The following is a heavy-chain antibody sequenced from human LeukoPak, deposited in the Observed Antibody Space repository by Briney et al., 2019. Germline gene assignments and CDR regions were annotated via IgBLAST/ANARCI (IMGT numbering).Heavy chain of an antibody. D-gene: IGHD3-3*01. V-gene: IGHV1-8*01. Sequence: ASVKVSCKASGYTFTSYDINWVRQATGQGLEWMGWMNPNSGNTGYAQKFQGRVTMTRNTSISTAYMELSSLRSEDTAVYYCARGRVDDLWSAYYRSYFDYWGQGTLVTVSS. CDR1: GYTFTSYD. CDR3: ARGRVDDLWSAYYRSYFDY. CDR2: MNPNSGNT. J-gene: IGHJ4*02.